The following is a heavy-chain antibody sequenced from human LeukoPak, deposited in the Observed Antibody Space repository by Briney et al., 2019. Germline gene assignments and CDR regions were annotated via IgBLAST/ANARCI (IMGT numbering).Heavy chain of an antibody. J-gene: IGHJ4*02. Sequence: SETLSLTCTVSGGSISSSSYYWGWIRQPPGKGLEWIGSIYYSGSTYYNPSLKSRVTISVDTSKNQFPLKLSSVTAADTAVYYCARGLRAYCSGGSCPRHFDYWGQGTLVTVSS. CDR1: GGSISSSSYY. D-gene: IGHD2-15*01. CDR3: ARGLRAYCSGGSCPRHFDY. CDR2: IYYSGST. V-gene: IGHV4-39*06.